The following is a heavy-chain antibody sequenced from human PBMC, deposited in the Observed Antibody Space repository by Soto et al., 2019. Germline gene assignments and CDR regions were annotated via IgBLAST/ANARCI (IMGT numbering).Heavy chain of an antibody. D-gene: IGHD6-25*01. Sequence: EVQLVESGGGLVQLGGSLRLSCAASGFTFSSCSMNWVRQAPGKGLEWLSYISSTSSTIYYADSVKGRFTISRDNAKNSLYLQMNSLRDEDTAVYYRASWPDAADYWGQGTLVTVSS. CDR2: ISSTSSTI. V-gene: IGHV3-48*02. J-gene: IGHJ4*02. CDR3: ASWPDAADY. CDR1: GFTFSSCS.